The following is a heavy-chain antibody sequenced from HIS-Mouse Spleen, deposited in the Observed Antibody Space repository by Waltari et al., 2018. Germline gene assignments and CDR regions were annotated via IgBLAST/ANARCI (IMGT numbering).Heavy chain of an antibody. V-gene: IGHV3-30*18. CDR2: ISYDGSNK. Sequence: QVQLVESGGGVVQPGRSLRLSCAASGFTFSSYGLPWVRQAPGKGLEWVAVISYDGSNKYYADSVKGRFTISRDNSKNTLYLQMNSLRAEDTAVYYCAKDRTGYFDYWGQGTLVTVSS. J-gene: IGHJ4*02. CDR1: GFTFSSYG. CDR3: AKDRTGYFDY. D-gene: IGHD7-27*01.